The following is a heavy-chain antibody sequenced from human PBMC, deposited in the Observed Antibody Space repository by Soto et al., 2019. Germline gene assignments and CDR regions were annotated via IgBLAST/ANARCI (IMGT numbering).Heavy chain of an antibody. CDR1: GYTFTSYD. CDR3: ARGQKRGDSYYYYYMDV. V-gene: IGHV1-8*01. Sequence: ASVKVSCKASGYTFTSYDINWVRQATGQGLEWMGWMNPNSGNTGYAQKFQGRVTMTRNTSISTAYMELSSLGSEDTAVYYCARGQKRGDSYYYYYMDVWGKGTTVTVSS. CDR2: MNPNSGNT. J-gene: IGHJ6*03.